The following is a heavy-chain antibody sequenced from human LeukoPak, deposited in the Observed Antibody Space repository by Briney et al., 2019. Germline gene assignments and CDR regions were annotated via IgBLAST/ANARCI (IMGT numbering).Heavy chain of an antibody. CDR2: ISGSGGST. J-gene: IGHJ4*02. CDR1: GSTFSSYA. Sequence: PGGSLRLSCAASGSTFSSYAMSWVRQAPGKGLEWVSAISGSGGSTYYADSVKGRFTISRDNSKNTLYLQMNSLRAEDTAVYYCAKVGMATTGVDYWGQGTLVTVSS. CDR3: AKVGMATTGVDY. D-gene: IGHD5-24*01. V-gene: IGHV3-23*01.